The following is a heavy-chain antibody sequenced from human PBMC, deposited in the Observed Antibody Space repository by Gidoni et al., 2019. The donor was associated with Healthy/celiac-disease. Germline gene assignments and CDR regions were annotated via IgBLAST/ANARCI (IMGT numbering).Heavy chain of an antibody. CDR1: GFTFSIYG. Sequence: QVQLVESGGGVVQPGRSLRLSCAASGFTFSIYGMHWVRQAPGKGLEWVAVISYDGSNKYYADSVKGRFTISRDNSKNTLYLQMNSLRAEDTAVYYCAKYSSDYWGQGTLVTVSS. V-gene: IGHV3-30*18. D-gene: IGHD6-13*01. CDR2: ISYDGSNK. J-gene: IGHJ4*02. CDR3: AKYSSDY.